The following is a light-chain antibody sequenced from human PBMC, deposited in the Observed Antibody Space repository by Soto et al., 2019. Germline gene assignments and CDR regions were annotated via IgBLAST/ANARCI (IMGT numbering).Light chain of an antibody. V-gene: IGLV1-40*01. CDR3: QSYDSSLSGYVV. CDR2: GNS. J-gene: IGLJ2*01. Sequence: QSVLTQPPSVSGAPGQRVTISCTGSSSNIGAGYDVHWYQQLPGTAPKLLIYGNSNRPSGVPDRFSGSKSGTSASLAITGRQAEDEAVYYCQSYDSSLSGYVVFGGGTQLTVL. CDR1: SSNIGAGYD.